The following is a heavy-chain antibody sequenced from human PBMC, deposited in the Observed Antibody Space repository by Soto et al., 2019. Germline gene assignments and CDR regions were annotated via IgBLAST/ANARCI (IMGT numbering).Heavy chain of an antibody. D-gene: IGHD1-26*01. J-gene: IGHJ4*02. V-gene: IGHV3-9*01. CDR2: ISWNRGSI. CDR1: GFTFDDYA. CDR3: AKDSVGATARDFDY. Sequence: HPGGSLRLSCAASGFTFDDYAMHWVRQAPGKGLEWVSGISWNRGSIGYADSVKGRFTISRDNAKNSLYLQMNSLRAEDTALYYCAKDSVGATARDFDYWGQGTLVTVSS.